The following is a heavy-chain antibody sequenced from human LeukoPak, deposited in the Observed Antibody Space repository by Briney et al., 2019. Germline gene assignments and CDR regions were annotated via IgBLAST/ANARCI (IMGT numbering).Heavy chain of an antibody. V-gene: IGHV3-30-3*01. CDR1: GFTFSSYA. D-gene: IGHD3-22*01. CDR3: ARGHYDSSGHDAFDI. Sequence: PGGSLRLSCAASGFTFSSYAMHWVRQAPGKGLEGVAVISYDGSNKYYADSVKGRFTISRDNSKNTLYLQMNSLRAEDTAVYYCARGHYDSSGHDAFDIWGQGTMVTVSS. CDR2: ISYDGSNK. J-gene: IGHJ3*02.